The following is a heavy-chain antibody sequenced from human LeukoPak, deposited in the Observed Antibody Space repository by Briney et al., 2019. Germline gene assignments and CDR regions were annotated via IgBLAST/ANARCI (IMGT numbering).Heavy chain of an antibody. J-gene: IGHJ1*01. Sequence: ASVKVSRKASVGTFSSYAISWVRQAPGQGLECVGGIIPIFCTANYAQKFQGRVTTTPDESPSTAYMELSSLRSEDTAVYYCAGPPVVHAEYFQHWGQGTLVTVSS. CDR3: AGPPVVHAEYFQH. CDR2: IIPIFCTA. D-gene: IGHD4-23*01. CDR1: VGTFSSYA. V-gene: IGHV1-69*13.